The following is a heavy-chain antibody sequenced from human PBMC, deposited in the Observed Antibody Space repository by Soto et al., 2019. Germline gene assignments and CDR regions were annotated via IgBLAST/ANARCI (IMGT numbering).Heavy chain of an antibody. CDR2: IYYSGST. Sequence: QLQLQESGPGLVKPSETLSLTCTVSGGSISSSSYYWGWIRQPPGKGLEWIGSIYYSGSTYYNPSLKSRVTISVDTSKNQFSLKLSSVTAADTAVYYCARRSRITFGGAAPPWYFDYWGQGTLVTVSS. CDR3: ARRSRITFGGAAPPWYFDY. D-gene: IGHD3-16*01. CDR1: GGSISSSSYY. V-gene: IGHV4-39*01. J-gene: IGHJ4*02.